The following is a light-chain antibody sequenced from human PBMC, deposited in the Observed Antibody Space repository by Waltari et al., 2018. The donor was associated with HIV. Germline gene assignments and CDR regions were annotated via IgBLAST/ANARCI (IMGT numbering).Light chain of an antibody. CDR2: EAS. CDR3: QQSYTIPRV. J-gene: IGKJ1*01. Sequence: DIQMTQSPSSLYASVGDRVSITCRTSQSISSRLNWYQQKPGKAPTLLIYEASSLHSGVPSRFSGGGSGTAFILTISSLQPEDFATYYCQQSYTIPRVFGQGTKVEI. CDR1: QSISSR. V-gene: IGKV1-39*01.